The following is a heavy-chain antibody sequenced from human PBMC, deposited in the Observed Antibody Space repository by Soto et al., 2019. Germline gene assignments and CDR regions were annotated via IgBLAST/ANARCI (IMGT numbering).Heavy chain of an antibody. D-gene: IGHD3-22*01. V-gene: IGHV3-21*01. CDR3: PRDWTYYYDSSGYP. J-gene: IGHJ5*02. CDR1: GFTFSSYS. CDR2: ISSSSSYI. Sequence: EVQLVESGGGLVKPGGSLRLSCAASGFTFSSYSMNWVRQAPGKGLAWVSSISSSSSYIYYADSVKGRFTISRDNAKNSLYLQMNSLRAEDTAVYYCPRDWTYYYDSSGYPWGQGTLVTVSS.